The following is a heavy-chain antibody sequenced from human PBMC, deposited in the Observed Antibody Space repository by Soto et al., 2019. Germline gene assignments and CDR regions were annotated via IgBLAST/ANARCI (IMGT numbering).Heavy chain of an antibody. CDR1: GGSISSYY. CDR2: IYTSGST. CDR3: ARESADSSGWSRFYYYYGMDV. Sequence: PSETLSLTCTVSGGSISSYYWSWIRQPAGKGLEWIGRIYTSGSTNYNPSLKSRVTMSVDTSKNQFSLKLSSVTAADTAVYYCARESADSSGWSRFYYYYGMDVWGQGTTVTVS. V-gene: IGHV4-4*07. J-gene: IGHJ6*02. D-gene: IGHD6-19*01.